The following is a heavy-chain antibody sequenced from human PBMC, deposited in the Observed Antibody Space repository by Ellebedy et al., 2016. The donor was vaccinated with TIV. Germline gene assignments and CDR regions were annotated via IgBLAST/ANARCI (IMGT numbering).Heavy chain of an antibody. CDR1: GYTLTSYY. D-gene: IGHD1-1*01. V-gene: IGHV1-46*01. Sequence: AASVKVSCKASGYTLTSYYMHWVRQAPGQGLEWMGIINPSDGSTSYAQKFQGRVTMTRDTSTSTVYMELSSLRAEDTAVYYCTRAQSPQSYTWNDGSYYFDYWGQGTLVTVSS. CDR3: TRAQSPQSYTWNDGSYYFDY. CDR2: INPSDGST. J-gene: IGHJ4*02.